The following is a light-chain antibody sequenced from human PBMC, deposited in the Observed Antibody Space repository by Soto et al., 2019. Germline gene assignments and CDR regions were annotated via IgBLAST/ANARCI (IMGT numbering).Light chain of an antibody. J-gene: IGKJ3*01. CDR1: QSVSSAY. CDR3: QQYGSSPVT. V-gene: IGKV3-20*01. Sequence: EIVLTQSPGTLSLSPGERATLSCRASQSVSSAYLAWYQQKPGQAPRLLIYGASSRATGIPDRFNGSGSGTDFTLTISRLEPEDFAVYYCQQYGSSPVTFGPGTKVDIK. CDR2: GAS.